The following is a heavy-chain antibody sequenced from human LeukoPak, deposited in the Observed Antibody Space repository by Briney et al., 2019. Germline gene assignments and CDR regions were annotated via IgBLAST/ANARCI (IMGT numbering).Heavy chain of an antibody. CDR3: ARSVGATWYFDY. CDR2: ISSSSSYI. V-gene: IGHV3-21*01. D-gene: IGHD1-26*01. J-gene: IGHJ4*02. Sequence: GGSLRLSCAASGFTFSSYGMNWVRQAPGKGLEWVSSISSSSSYIYYADSVKGRFTISRDNAKNSLYLQMNSLRAEDTAVYYRARSVGATWYFDYWGQGTLVTVSS. CDR1: GFTFSSYG.